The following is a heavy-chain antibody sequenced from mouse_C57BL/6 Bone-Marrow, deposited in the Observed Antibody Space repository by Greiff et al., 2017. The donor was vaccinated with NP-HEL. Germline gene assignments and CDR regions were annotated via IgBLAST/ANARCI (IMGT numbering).Heavy chain of an antibody. CDR2: IWGVGST. V-gene: IGHV2-6*01. J-gene: IGHJ3*01. CDR3: ASRELTGFSWFGY. Sequence: QVQLKESGPGLVAPSQSLSITCTVSGFSFTSYGVDWVRQSPGKGLEWLGVIWGVGSTNYNSALKSRLSISKDNSNSQVFIKMNRLQTDDTAMYYCASRELTGFSWFGYWGKGTLVTVAA. D-gene: IGHD4-1*01. CDR1: GFSFTSYG.